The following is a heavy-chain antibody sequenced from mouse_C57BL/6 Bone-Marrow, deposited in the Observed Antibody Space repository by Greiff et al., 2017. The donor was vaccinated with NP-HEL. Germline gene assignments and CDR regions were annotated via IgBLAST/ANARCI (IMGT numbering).Heavy chain of an antibody. CDR2: INPYNGGT. D-gene: IGHD2-10*01. V-gene: IGHV1-19*01. CDR3: ARDLLPYFDY. J-gene: IGHJ2*01. Sequence: EVQLQQSGPVLVKPGASVKMSCKASGYTFTDYYMNWVKQSHGKSLEWIGVINPYNGGTSYNQKFKGKATLTVDKSSSTAYMELNSLTSEDPAVYYCARDLLPYFDYWGQGTTLTVSS. CDR1: GYTFTDYY.